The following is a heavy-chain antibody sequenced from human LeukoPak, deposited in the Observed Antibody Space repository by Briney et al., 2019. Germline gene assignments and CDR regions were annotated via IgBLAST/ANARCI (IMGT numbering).Heavy chain of an antibody. D-gene: IGHD5-18*01. Sequence: GESLKISCKGSGYSFTSYWIGWVRQMPGKSLEWMGIIYPGDSDTRYSPSFQGQVTISADKSISTAYLQWSSLKASDTARYYCARRSINSYSYGRHFDLWGRGTLVTVSS. CDR2: IYPGDSDT. V-gene: IGHV5-51*01. CDR3: ARRSINSYSYGRHFDL. CDR1: GYSFTSYW. J-gene: IGHJ2*01.